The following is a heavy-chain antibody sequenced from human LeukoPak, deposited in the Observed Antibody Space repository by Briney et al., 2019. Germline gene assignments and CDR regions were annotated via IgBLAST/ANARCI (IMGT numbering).Heavy chain of an antibody. D-gene: IGHD3-22*01. CDR2: ISGSGGST. Sequence: GGSLRLSCAASGFTFSSYAMSWVRQAPGKGLEWVSAISGSGGSTYYADSVKGRFTISRDNSKNTLYPQMNSLRAEDTAVYYCAKDTGDYYDSSGTNDYWGQGTLVTVSS. V-gene: IGHV3-23*01. CDR3: AKDTGDYYDSSGTNDY. CDR1: GFTFSSYA. J-gene: IGHJ4*02.